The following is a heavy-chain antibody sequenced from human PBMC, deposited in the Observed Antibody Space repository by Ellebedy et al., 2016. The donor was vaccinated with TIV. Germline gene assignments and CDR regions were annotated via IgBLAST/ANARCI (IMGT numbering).Heavy chain of an antibody. CDR2: MNPNSGNT. Sequence: AASVKVSCKASGYTFTSYDINWVRQATGQGLEWMGWMNPNSGNTNYAQKLQGRVTMTTDTSTSTAYMELRRLRSDDTAVYYCARDGELRPEVDVWGQGTTVTVSS. CDR1: GYTFTSYD. CDR3: ARDGELRPEVDV. D-gene: IGHD1-26*01. V-gene: IGHV1-18*01. J-gene: IGHJ6*02.